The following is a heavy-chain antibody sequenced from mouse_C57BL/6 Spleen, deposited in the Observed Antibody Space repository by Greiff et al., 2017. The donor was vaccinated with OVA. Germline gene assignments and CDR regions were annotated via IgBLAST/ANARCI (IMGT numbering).Heavy chain of an antibody. CDR3: ARRDGNYEAWFAY. D-gene: IGHD2-1*01. V-gene: IGHV1-55*01. J-gene: IGHJ3*01. Sequence: QVQLQQPGAELVKPGASVKMSCKASGYTFTSYWITWVKQRPGQGLEWIGDIYPGSGSTNYNEKFKSKATLTVDTSSSTAYMQLSSLTSEDSAVYYCARRDGNYEAWFAYWGQGTLVTVSA. CDR2: IYPGSGST. CDR1: GYTFTSYW.